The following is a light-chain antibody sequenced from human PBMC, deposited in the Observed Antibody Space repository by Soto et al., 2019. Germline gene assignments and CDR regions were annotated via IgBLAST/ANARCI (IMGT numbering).Light chain of an antibody. CDR3: CSYAGSYTLV. V-gene: IGLV2-11*01. CDR1: SSDVGGYHY. Sequence: QSVLTQPRSVSGSPGQSVTLSCTGTSSDVGGYHYVSWYQHHPGKAPKIIIYDVNKRPAEVPDRFSGSKSGNTASLTISGLQTEDEADYYCCSYAGSYTLVFGGGTKLTVL. CDR2: DVN. J-gene: IGLJ2*01.